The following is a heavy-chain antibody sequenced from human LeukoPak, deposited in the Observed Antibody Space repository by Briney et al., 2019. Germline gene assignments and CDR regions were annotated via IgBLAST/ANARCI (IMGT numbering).Heavy chain of an antibody. CDR2: IKSRADGGTT. V-gene: IGHV3-15*05. J-gene: IGHJ4*02. CDR3: LIFPGR. D-gene: IGHD3-3*01. CDR1: GFSVINAW. Sequence: PGGSLRLSCAASGFSVINAWMSWVRQAPGQGLEWVGRIKSRADGGTTGYAAPVEGRFSISRDDSENTLYLQTNSLQIDDTALYYCLIFPGRWGQGTLVTVS.